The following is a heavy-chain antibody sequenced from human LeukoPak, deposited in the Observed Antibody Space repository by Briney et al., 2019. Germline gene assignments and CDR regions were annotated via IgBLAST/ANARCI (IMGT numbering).Heavy chain of an antibody. CDR3: ARPIYYYDSSAQY. D-gene: IGHD3-22*01. J-gene: IGHJ4*02. Sequence: GGSLRLSCSASGFTFTNAWMSWIRQAPGKGLEWVSYISSSSSYTNYADSVKGRFTISRDNAKNSLYLQMNSLRAEDTAVYYCARPIYYYDSSAQYWGQGTLVTVSS. CDR1: GFTFTNAW. V-gene: IGHV3-11*03. CDR2: ISSSSSYT.